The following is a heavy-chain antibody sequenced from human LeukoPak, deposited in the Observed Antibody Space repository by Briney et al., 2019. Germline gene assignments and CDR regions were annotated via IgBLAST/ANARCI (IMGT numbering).Heavy chain of an antibody. CDR3: AKGYYDYVWGSYYFDY. V-gene: IGHV3-23*01. CDR2: ISGSGGST. J-gene: IGHJ4*02. Sequence: GGSLRLSCAASGFTFSSYAMSWVRQAPGKGLEWVSTISGSGGSTYYADSVKGRFTISRDNSRDTLYLQMNSLRAEDTAVYYCAKGYYDYVWGSYYFDYWGQGTLVTVSS. CDR1: GFTFSSYA. D-gene: IGHD3-16*01.